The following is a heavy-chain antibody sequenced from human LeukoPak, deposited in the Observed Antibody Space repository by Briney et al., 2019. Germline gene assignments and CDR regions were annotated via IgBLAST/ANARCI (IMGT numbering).Heavy chain of an antibody. J-gene: IGHJ5*02. CDR3: ARVVLESSSSWYGSNWFDP. V-gene: IGHV4-4*07. Sequence: SETLSLTCTVSGGSISSYYWSWIRQPAGKGLEWIGRIYTSGSTNYNPSLKSRVTMSVDTSKNQFSLKLSSVTAADTAVCYCARVVLESSSSWYGSNWFDPWGQGTLVTVSS. CDR2: IYTSGST. D-gene: IGHD6-13*01. CDR1: GGSISSYY.